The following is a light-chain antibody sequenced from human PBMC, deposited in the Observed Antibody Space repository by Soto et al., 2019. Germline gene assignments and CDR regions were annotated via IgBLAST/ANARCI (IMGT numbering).Light chain of an antibody. CDR2: ATS. CDR1: QGVSSW. V-gene: IGKV1-12*01. J-gene: IGKJ1*01. Sequence: DIQMTQSPSSVSASVGDRVTITCRASQGVSSWLAWYQQKPGKPPTLLISATSSLDRGVPSRFSGSGSGPDFTLTISNLQPEDCANYYCQQANSLPWTFGQGTKVEIK. CDR3: QQANSLPWT.